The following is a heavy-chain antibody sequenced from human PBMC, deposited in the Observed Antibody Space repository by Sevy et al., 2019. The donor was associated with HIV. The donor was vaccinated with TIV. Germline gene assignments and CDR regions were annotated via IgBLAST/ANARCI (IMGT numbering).Heavy chain of an antibody. CDR3: AREGCTKPHDY. CDR1: GFTFNIYS. CDR2: LSFVFGKI. D-gene: IGHD2-8*01. V-gene: IGHV3-23*01. Sequence: GGSLRLSCAASGFTFNIYSMSWVRQTPGKGLEWVATLSFVFGKINHADSVKGRFTMSRDDSKNGVYLQMNNLRVEDTAIYYCAREGCTKPHDYRGQGALVTVSS. J-gene: IGHJ4*02.